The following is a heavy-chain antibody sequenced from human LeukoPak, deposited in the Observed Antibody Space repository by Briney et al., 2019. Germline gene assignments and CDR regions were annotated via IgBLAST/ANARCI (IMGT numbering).Heavy chain of an antibody. D-gene: IGHD4-17*01. Sequence: PGGSLRLSCAASGFTFSTYGIHWVRQAPGKGLGWGAFIWYDGTNKWYADSVKGRFTISRDNSKNMLYLQMNSLRAEDTAVYHCAKDRDYGDYPSAYYYYMDVWGKGTTVTVSS. CDR1: GFTFSTYG. V-gene: IGHV3-30*02. J-gene: IGHJ6*03. CDR3: AKDRDYGDYPSAYYYYMDV. CDR2: IWYDGTNK.